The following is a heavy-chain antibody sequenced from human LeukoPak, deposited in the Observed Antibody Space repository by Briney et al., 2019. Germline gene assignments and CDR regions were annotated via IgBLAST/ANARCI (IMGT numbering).Heavy chain of an antibody. CDR2: IYYSGST. J-gene: IGHJ5*02. V-gene: IGHV4-39*01. CDR1: GGSISSSSYY. CDR3: ARQPGSFTYYDFWSGYYTLNWFDP. Sequence: SETLSLTCTVSGGSISSSSYYWGWIRQPPGKGLEWIGSIYYSGSTYYNPSFKSRVTISVDTSKNQFSLKLSSVTAADTAVYYCARQPGSFTYYDFWSGYYTLNWFDPWGQGTLVTVSS. D-gene: IGHD3-3*01.